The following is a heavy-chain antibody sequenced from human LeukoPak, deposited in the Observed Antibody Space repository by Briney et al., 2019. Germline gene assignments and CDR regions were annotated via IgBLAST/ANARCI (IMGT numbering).Heavy chain of an antibody. J-gene: IGHJ4*02. CDR3: ACRGSGSDY. CDR2: INHSGST. CDR1: GGSFSGYY. Sequence: PSETLSLTCAVYGGSFSGYYWSWIRQPPGKGLEWIGEINHSGSTNYNPSLKSRVTISVDTSKNQFSLKLSSVTAEDTAVYYCACRGSGSDYWGQGTLVTVSS. V-gene: IGHV4-34*01. D-gene: IGHD3-10*01.